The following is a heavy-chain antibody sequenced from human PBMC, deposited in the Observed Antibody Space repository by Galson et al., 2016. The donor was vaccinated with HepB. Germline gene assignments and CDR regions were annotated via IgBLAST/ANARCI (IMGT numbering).Heavy chain of an antibody. CDR1: GFTFNRRG. V-gene: IGHV3-30*18. Sequence: SLRLSCAASGFTFNRRGMHWVRQAPGKGLEWVAANSRDGRRKFYADSVKGRFTISRDNSTNMLFLQMSSLRVDDTAVYYCAKRHEYCPPVGCSVDSWGQGTLVSVSS. J-gene: IGHJ4*02. CDR2: NSRDGRRK. CDR3: AKRHEYCPPVGCSVDS. D-gene: IGHD2/OR15-2a*01.